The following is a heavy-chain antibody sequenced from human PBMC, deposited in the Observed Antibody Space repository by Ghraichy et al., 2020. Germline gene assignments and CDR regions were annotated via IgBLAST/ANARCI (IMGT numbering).Heavy chain of an antibody. D-gene: IGHD4-11*01. J-gene: IGHJ6*02. CDR2: IYYSGST. V-gene: IGHV4-31*03. CDR3: ARDRRLMTTVTTNYYYGMDV. Sequence: SLNISCTVSGGSISSGGYYWSWIRQHPGKGLEWIGYIYYSGSTYYNPSLKSRVTISVDTSKNQFSLKLSSVTAADTAVYYCARDRRLMTTVTTNYYYGMDVWGQGTTVTVSS. CDR1: GGSISSGGYY.